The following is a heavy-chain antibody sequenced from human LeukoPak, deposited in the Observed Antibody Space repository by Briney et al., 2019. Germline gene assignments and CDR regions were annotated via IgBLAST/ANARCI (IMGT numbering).Heavy chain of an antibody. CDR1: GGSNSSGDYY. CDR3: ARDRGAQWWYFDL. D-gene: IGHD6-19*01. V-gene: IGHV4-30-4*01. J-gene: IGHJ2*01. CDR2: IYYSGST. Sequence: SQTLSLTCTVSGGSNSSGDYYWSWIRQPPGKGLEWIGYIYYSGSTYYNPSLKSRVTISVDTSKNQFSLKLSSVTAADTAVYYCARDRGAQWWYFDLWGRGTLVTVSS.